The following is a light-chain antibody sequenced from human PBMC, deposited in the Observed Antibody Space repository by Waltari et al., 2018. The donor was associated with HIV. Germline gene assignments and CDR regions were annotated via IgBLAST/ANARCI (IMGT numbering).Light chain of an antibody. CDR1: QSVLYSSNNKNY. CDR2: WAS. J-gene: IGKJ4*01. CDR3: QQYYSTPLT. Sequence: DIVMTQSPDSLVVSLGERATINCKSSQSVLYSSNNKNYLAWSQQKPGQPPKLLIYWASTRESGVPDRFSGSGSGTDFTLTISSLQAEDVAVYYCQQYYSTPLTFGGGTKVETK. V-gene: IGKV4-1*01.